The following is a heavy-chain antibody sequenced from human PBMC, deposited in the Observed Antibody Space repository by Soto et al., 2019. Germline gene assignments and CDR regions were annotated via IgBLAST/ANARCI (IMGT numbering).Heavy chain of an antibody. CDR1: GDTFTTYY. Sequence: QVQLVQSGAGVKKPGASVTVSCKASGDTFTTYYLHWVRQAPGQGLEWLGMINPSGGGATYAQKFLGRLAXPXXXSXXTVDRELSSLISEDTAVYYCVRGGSVVVVTAPFDYWGQGTLVTVSS. D-gene: IGHD2-21*02. CDR3: VRGGSVVVVTAPFDY. J-gene: IGHJ4*02. CDR2: INPSGGGA. V-gene: IGHV1-46*03.